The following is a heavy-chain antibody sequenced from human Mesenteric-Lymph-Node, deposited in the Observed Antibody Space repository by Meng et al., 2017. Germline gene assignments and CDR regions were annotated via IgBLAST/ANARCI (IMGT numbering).Heavy chain of an antibody. D-gene: IGHD1-7*01. CDR2: IYYSGST. Sequence: VQRHESGPGLVKPSQTLSLTCTVSGGSISSGDYYWSWIRQPPGKGLEWIGYIYYSGSTYYNPSLKSRVTISVDTSKNQFSLKLSSVTAADAAVYYCGRDQGRELINHWGQGTLVTVSS. J-gene: IGHJ4*02. CDR3: GRDQGRELINH. V-gene: IGHV4-30-4*01. CDR1: GGSISSGDYY.